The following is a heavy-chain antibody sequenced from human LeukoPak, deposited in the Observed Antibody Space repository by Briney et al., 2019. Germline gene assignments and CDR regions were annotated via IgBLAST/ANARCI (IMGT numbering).Heavy chain of an antibody. V-gene: IGHV1-18*01. CDR3: ARARRWNAAVEGWWFDP. Sequence: GASVKVSCKASGYTFTSCGISWVRQAPGQGLEWMGWISAYNGNTNYAQKLQGRVTMTTDTSTSTAYMELRSLRSDDTAVYYCARARRWNAAVEGWWFDPWGQGTLVTVSS. CDR1: GYTFTSCG. D-gene: IGHD1-1*01. CDR2: ISAYNGNT. J-gene: IGHJ5*02.